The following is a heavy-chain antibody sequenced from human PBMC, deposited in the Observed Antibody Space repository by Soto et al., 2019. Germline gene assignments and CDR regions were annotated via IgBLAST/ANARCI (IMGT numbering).Heavy chain of an antibody. CDR1: GFSLSTSGVG. V-gene: IGHV2-5*01. CDR2: IYWNDDK. Sequence: GPPLVHSPQTLTLTCPFSGFSLSTSGVGLGWIRQPPGKPLEWLALIYWNDDKRYSPSLKNRLTITRHSSKNQVVLTMTHMDPVDTSTYYCAHAPTSGDEYKRWFDPWGQGTLVTVSS. CDR3: AHAPTSGDEYKRWFDP. J-gene: IGHJ5*02. D-gene: IGHD1-1*01.